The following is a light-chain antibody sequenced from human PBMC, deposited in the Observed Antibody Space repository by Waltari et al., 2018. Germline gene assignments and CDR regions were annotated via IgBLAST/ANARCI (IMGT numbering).Light chain of an antibody. CDR3: SSYTTSSSLVV. V-gene: IGLV2-14*01. CDR2: EVR. J-gene: IGLJ2*01. Sequence: QSALTQPASVSGSPGQSSTLPCTGTSRDVGGYKYVSLYQQHPGKAPKLIIYEVRNRPSGVSNRFSGSKSGNTASLTISGLQAEDEADYYCSSYTTSSSLVVFGGGTKLTVL. CDR1: SRDVGGYKY.